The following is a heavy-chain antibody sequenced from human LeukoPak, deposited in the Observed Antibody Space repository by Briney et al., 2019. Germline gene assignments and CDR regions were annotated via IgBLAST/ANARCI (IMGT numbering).Heavy chain of an antibody. CDR3: ATPGRAFDI. V-gene: IGHV3-30*02. CDR2: IRYDGSNK. Sequence: TGGSLRLYCAASGFTFSSYGMHWVRQAPGKGLEWVAFIRYDGSNKYYADSVKGRFTISRDNSKNTLYLQMKSLRAEDTAVYYCATPGRAFDIWGQGTMVTVSS. CDR1: GFTFSSYG. J-gene: IGHJ3*02.